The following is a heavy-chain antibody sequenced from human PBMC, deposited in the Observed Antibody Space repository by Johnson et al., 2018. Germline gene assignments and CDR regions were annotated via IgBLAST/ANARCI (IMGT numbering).Heavy chain of an antibody. CDR3: ARGGWDYAYYYYYYMDV. D-gene: IGHD3-16*01. V-gene: IGHV4-34*01. CDR2: INHSGST. CDR1: GGSFSGYY. Sequence: QVQLQQWGAGLLKPSETLSLTCAVYGGSFSGYYWSWIRQPPGKGLEWIGEINHSGSTNYNPSLKSRVTISVDTPKNQFSLKLSSVTAADTAVYYCARGGWDYAYYYYYYMDVWGKGTTVTVS. J-gene: IGHJ6*03.